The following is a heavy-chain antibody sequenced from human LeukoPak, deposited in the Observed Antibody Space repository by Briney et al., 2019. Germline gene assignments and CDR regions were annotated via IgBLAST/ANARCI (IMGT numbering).Heavy chain of an antibody. CDR3: ARAAPLARDFDY. V-gene: IGHV4-34*01. CDR1: GGSLSGYY. J-gene: IGHJ4*02. Sequence: TETLSLTCAVYGGSLSGYYWSWIRQPPGKGLEWIGEINHSGSTNYTPSLKSRVNISADPTKNQFSLKLSSVTAADTAVYYCARAAPLARDFDYWGQGTLVTVSS. D-gene: IGHD6-13*01. CDR2: INHSGST.